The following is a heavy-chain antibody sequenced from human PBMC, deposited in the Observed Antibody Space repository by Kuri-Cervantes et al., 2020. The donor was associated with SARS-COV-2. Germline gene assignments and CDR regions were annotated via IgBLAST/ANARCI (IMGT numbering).Heavy chain of an antibody. CDR2: INHSGST. Sequence: SETLSLTCTVSGGSISSSSYYWGWIRQPPGKGLEWIGEINHSGSTNYNPSLKSRATISVDTSRNQFFLKLSSVTAADTAVYYCFSWFFGNWGQGTLVTVSS. D-gene: IGHD6-13*01. CDR3: FSWFFGN. J-gene: IGHJ4*02. V-gene: IGHV4-39*07. CDR1: GGSISSSSYY.